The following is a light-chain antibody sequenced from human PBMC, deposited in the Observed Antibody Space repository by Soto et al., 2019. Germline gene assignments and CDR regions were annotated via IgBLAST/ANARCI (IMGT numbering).Light chain of an antibody. CDR3: QTWGTAIHDVV. CDR2: LNSDGSH. Sequence: QLVLTQSPSASASLGXXXKLTCTLSSGHNNYAIAWHQQQPDKGPRYLMKLNSDGSHSKGDGIPDRFSGSSSGTERHLTISSLQSEDEADYYCQTWGTAIHDVVFGGGTKLTVL. J-gene: IGLJ2*01. V-gene: IGLV4-69*01. CDR1: SGHNNYA.